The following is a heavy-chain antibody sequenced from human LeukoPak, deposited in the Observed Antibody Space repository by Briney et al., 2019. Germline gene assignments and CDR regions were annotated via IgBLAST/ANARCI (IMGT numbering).Heavy chain of an antibody. CDR2: ISYDGSNK. CDR1: GFTFSSYA. V-gene: IGHV3-30*04. D-gene: IGHD1-14*01. CDR3: ARDNHYYMDV. Sequence: GGSLRLSCAASGFTFSSYAMHWVRQAPGKGLEWVAVISYDGSNKYYADSVKGRFTISRDNYKNTLYLQMNSLRAEDTAVYYCARDNHYYMDVWGKGTTVTVSS. J-gene: IGHJ6*03.